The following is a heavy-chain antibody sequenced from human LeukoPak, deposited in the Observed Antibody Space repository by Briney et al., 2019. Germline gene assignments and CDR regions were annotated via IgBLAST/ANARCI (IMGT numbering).Heavy chain of an antibody. D-gene: IGHD3-22*01. J-gene: IGHJ4*02. Sequence: GGSLRLSCAASGFTFSSYAMSWVRQAPGKGLEWVSAISSGGGSTYYADSVKGRFTISRDNSKNALYVQVNSLGTEDTAAYYCAKGSYYDSSGSFYFDYWGQGTLVTVSS. CDR3: AKGSYYDSSGSFYFDY. CDR1: GFTFSSYA. V-gene: IGHV3-23*01. CDR2: ISSGGGST.